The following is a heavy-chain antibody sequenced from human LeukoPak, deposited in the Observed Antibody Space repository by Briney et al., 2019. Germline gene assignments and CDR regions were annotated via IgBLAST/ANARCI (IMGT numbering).Heavy chain of an antibody. Sequence: SETLSLTCAVSGYSINSGYYWGWIRQPPGKGLEWIGSIYHSGSTYYNPSLKSRVTISVDTSKNQFSLKLSSVTAADTAVYYCARHDAYCSGGSCYYWYFDLWGRGTLVTVSS. D-gene: IGHD2-15*01. V-gene: IGHV4-38-2*01. CDR1: GYSINSGYY. J-gene: IGHJ2*01. CDR3: ARHDAYCSGGSCYYWYFDL. CDR2: IYHSGST.